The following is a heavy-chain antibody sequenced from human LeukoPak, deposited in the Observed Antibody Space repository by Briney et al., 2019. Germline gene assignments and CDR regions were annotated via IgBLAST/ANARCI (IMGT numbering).Heavy chain of an antibody. CDR2: ISSSSSYI. J-gene: IGHJ5*02. CDR1: GFTFSRYW. D-gene: IGHD3-22*01. V-gene: IGHV3-21*01. CDR3: ARGDYYDSSGYYFDP. Sequence: KSGGSLRLSCAASGFTFSRYWMHWVRQAPGKGLEWVSSISSSSSYIYYADSVKGRFTISRDNAKNSLYLQMNSLRAEDTAVYYCARGDYYDSSGYYFDPWGQGTLVTVSS.